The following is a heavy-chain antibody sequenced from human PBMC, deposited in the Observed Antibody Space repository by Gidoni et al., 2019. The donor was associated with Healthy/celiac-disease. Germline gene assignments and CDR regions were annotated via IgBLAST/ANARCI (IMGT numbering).Heavy chain of an antibody. V-gene: IGHV1-18*01. CDR1: GYTFTSYG. D-gene: IGHD1-26*01. J-gene: IGHJ6*02. CDR3: ASGPLIVGATYYYYGMDV. CDR2: ISAYNGNT. Sequence: QVQLVQSGAEVKKPGASVKVSCTASGYTFTSYGLSWVRQAPGQGREWMGWISAYNGNTNYAQKLQGRVTMTTDTSTSTAYMELRSLRSDDTAVYYCASGPLIVGATYYYYGMDVWGQGTTVTVSS.